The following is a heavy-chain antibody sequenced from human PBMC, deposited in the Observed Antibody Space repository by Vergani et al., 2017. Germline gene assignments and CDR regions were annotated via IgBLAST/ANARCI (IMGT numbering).Heavy chain of an antibody. CDR1: GFTFSDYY. CDR3: AKVGFIVVVPAASDAFDI. J-gene: IGHJ3*02. Sequence: QVQLVESGGGLVKPGGSLRLSCAASGFTFSDYYMTWIRQAPGKGLEWVSYISSIGSSIYYADSVKGRFTISRDNAKSSLYLQMNSLRAEDTAVYYCAKVGFIVVVPAASDAFDIWGQGTMVTVSS. V-gene: IGHV3-11*01. D-gene: IGHD2-2*01. CDR2: ISSIGSSI.